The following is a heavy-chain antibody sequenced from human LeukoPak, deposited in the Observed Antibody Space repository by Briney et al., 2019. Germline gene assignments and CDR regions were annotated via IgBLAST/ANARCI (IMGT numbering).Heavy chain of an antibody. V-gene: IGHV4-31*03. CDR3: ARERGYESWNWFDP. D-gene: IGHD5-12*01. CDR2: IYYSGST. CDR1: GGSISSGGYY. Sequence: PSQTLSLTCTVSGGSISSGGYYWSWIRQHPGKGLEWIGYIYYSGSTYYNPSLKSRVTISVDTSKNQFSPKLSSVTAADTAVYYCARERGYESWNWFDPWGQGTLVTVSS. J-gene: IGHJ5*02.